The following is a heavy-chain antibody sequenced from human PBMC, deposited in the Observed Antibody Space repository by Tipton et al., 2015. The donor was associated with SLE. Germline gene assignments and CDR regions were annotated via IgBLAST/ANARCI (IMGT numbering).Heavy chain of an antibody. CDR2: TYYRSKWYN. Sequence: GLVKPSQTLSLTCAISGDSVSSNRAAWNWIRQSPSRGLEWLGRTYYRSKWYNNYAVSVKSRITINPDTSKNQFSLQLNSVTPDDTAVYYCARDGDLGPEALDYWGQGTLVTVSS. V-gene: IGHV6-1*01. CDR3: ARDGDLGPEALDY. J-gene: IGHJ4*02. D-gene: IGHD1-14*01. CDR1: GDSVSSNRAA.